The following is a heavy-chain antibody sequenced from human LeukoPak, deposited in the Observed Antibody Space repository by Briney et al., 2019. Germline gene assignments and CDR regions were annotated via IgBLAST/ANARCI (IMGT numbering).Heavy chain of an antibody. J-gene: IGHJ4*02. V-gene: IGHV4-59*01. CDR2: IYYSGNT. CDR1: GGSISSYY. CDR3: ARGGDILTGYYLIGGLFDY. D-gene: IGHD3-9*01. Sequence: SETLSLTCTVSGGSISSYYWSWIRQPPGKGLEWIGYIYYSGNTNYNPSLKSRVTISVDTSKNQFSLKLSSVTAADTAVYYCARGGDILTGYYLIGGLFDYLGQGTLVTVSS.